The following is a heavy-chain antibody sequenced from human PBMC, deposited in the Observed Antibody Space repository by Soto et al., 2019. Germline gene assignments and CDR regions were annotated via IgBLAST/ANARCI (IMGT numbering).Heavy chain of an antibody. Sequence: EVQLLESGGGLVQPGGSLRLSCAASGFTFSSYAMSWVRQAPGKGLEWVSAISGSGGSTYYADSVKGRFTISRDNSKNTLYLQMNSLRAEDTAVYYCAKDAGRKGSSRDDAFDIWGQGTMVTVSS. CDR1: GFTFSSYA. CDR2: ISGSGGST. CDR3: AKDAGRKGSSRDDAFDI. V-gene: IGHV3-23*01. J-gene: IGHJ3*02. D-gene: IGHD3-10*01.